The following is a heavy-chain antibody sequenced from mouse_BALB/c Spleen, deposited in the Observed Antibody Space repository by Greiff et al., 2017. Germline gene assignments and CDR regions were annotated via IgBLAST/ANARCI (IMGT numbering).Heavy chain of an antibody. CDR2: IYPGDGDT. V-gene: IGHV1-53*01. J-gene: IGHJ2*01. CDR1: GYTFTSYY. Sequence: QVHVKQSGAELVKPGASVKLSCKASGYTFTSYYMYWVKQRPGQGLEWIGEIYPGDGDTNYNGKFKGKATLTADKSSSTAYMQLSSLTSEDSAVYFCARKKTYYFDYWGQGTTLTVSS. CDR3: ARKKTYYFDY.